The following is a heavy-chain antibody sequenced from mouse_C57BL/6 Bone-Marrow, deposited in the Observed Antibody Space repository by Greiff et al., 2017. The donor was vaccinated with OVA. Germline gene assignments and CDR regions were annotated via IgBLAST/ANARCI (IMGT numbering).Heavy chain of an antibody. J-gene: IGHJ2*01. D-gene: IGHD4-1*01. Sequence: EVQLVESGGGLVQPGGSLKLSCAASGFTFSDYYMYWVRQTPEKRLEWVAYISNGGGSTYYPDTVKGRFTISRDNAKNTLYLQMSRLKSEDTAMYYCARHGLGHGCYFDYWGQGTTLTVSS. CDR2: ISNGGGST. CDR3: ARHGLGHGCYFDY. CDR1: GFTFSDYY. V-gene: IGHV5-12*01.